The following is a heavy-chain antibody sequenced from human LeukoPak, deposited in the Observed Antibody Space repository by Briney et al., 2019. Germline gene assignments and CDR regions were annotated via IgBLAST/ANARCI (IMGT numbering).Heavy chain of an antibody. Sequence: PSETLSLTCTVSGGSISSYYWSRIRQPPGKGLKWIGNIYYSGYTTYSPSLRSRVTISVDTSKNQFSLKLSSVTAADTAVYYCARVGYSSRSTFDYWGQGTLVTVSS. CDR3: ARVGYSSRSTFDY. J-gene: IGHJ4*02. CDR2: IYYSGYT. V-gene: IGHV4-59*01. CDR1: GGSISSYY. D-gene: IGHD6-13*01.